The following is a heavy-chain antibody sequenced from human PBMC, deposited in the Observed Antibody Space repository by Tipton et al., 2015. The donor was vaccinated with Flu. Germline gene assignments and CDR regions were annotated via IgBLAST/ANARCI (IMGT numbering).Heavy chain of an antibody. CDR3: ARQPGIPAAGKIFWFDS. J-gene: IGHJ5*01. Sequence: LRLSCTVSGGSVSSDVYSWSWIRHLPGKGLEWIGYSFSSGNTYYNPSLRSRVIISLYTSQNLFSLSLSSVTAADTAVFYCARQPGIPAAGKIFWFDSWGQGTLVTVSS. CDR2: SFSSGNT. V-gene: IGHV4-31*03. D-gene: IGHD6-13*01. CDR1: GGSVSSDVYS.